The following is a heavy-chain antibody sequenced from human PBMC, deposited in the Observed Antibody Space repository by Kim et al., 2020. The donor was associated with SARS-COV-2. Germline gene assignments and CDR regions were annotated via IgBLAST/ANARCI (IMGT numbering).Heavy chain of an antibody. V-gene: IGHV3-30-3*01. D-gene: IGHD5-12*01. CDR3: AREKYGYSGYDTFDY. CDR1: GFTFSSYA. J-gene: IGHJ4*02. CDR2: ISYDGSNK. Sequence: GGSLRLSCAASGFTFSSYAMHWVRQAPGKGLEWVAVISYDGSNKYYADSVKGRFTISRDNSKNTLYLQMNSLRAEDTAVYYCAREKYGYSGYDTFDYWGQGTLVTVSS.